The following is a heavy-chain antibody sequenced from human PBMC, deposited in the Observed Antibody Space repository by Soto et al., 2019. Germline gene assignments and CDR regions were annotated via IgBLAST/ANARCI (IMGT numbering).Heavy chain of an antibody. CDR2: IYYSGST. Sequence: SETLSLTCTVSGGSISSYYWSWIRQPPGKGLEWIGYIYYSGSTNYNPSLKSRVTISVDTSKNQFSLKLSSVTAADTAVYYCARVSLFGVVIPTFDPWGQGTLVTVSS. D-gene: IGHD3-3*01. J-gene: IGHJ5*02. V-gene: IGHV4-59*01. CDR3: ARVSLFGVVIPTFDP. CDR1: GGSISSYY.